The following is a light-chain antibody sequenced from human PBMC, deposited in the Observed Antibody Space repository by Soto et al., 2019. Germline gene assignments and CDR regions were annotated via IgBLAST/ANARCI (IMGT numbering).Light chain of an antibody. V-gene: IGKV1-5*01. CDR3: QQYNSYSWT. CDR2: EAS. Sequence: DIQMTQSPSTLSASVGDRVTITCRASQSISSWLAWYQHKPGKAPKLLIYEASSLESGVPSRFSGSGYGTEFTLTISSLQPDDFATYYCQQYNSYSWTFGQGTKVEIK. CDR1: QSISSW. J-gene: IGKJ1*01.